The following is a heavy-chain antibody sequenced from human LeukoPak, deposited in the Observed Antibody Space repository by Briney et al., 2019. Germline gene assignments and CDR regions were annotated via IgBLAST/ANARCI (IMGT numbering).Heavy chain of an antibody. CDR3: ARVRGYDYVWGSYRSNWFDP. CDR2: INHSGST. CDR1: GGSFSGYY. Sequence: SETLSLTCAVYGGSFSGYYWSWIRQPPGKGLEWLGEINHSGSTNYNPSLKSRVTISVDTSKNQFSLKLSSVTAADTAVYYCARVRGYDYVWGSYRSNWFDPWGQGTLVTVSS. V-gene: IGHV4-34*01. D-gene: IGHD3-16*02. J-gene: IGHJ5*02.